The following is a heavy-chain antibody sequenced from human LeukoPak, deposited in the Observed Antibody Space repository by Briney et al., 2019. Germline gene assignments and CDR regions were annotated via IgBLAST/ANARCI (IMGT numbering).Heavy chain of an antibody. D-gene: IGHD3-22*01. CDR1: GFTFSSYA. CDR3: AIMHGYYDGSGFWVQ. V-gene: IGHV3-23*01. J-gene: IGHJ4*02. CDR2: ISPGGDRT. Sequence: GGSLRLSCAASGFTFSSYAMSWVRQAPGKGLEWVSFISPGGDRTSNADSVEGRFTISRDNTRNTLYLQMNSLRDEDTGVYYCAIMHGYYDGSGFWVQWGQGTLVTVSS.